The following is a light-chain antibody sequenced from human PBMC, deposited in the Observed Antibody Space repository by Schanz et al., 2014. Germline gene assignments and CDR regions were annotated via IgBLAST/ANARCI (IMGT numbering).Light chain of an antibody. CDR1: SSNIGSNT. CDR3: SSYGGNLGV. Sequence: QSVLTQPPSASGTPGQRVTISCSGSSSNIGSNTVNWYQQLPGTAPKLLIYSNNQRPSGVPDRFSGSRSGTSASLAITGLQAEDEADYYCSSYGGNLGVFGTGTKLTVL. J-gene: IGLJ1*01. V-gene: IGLV1-44*01. CDR2: SNN.